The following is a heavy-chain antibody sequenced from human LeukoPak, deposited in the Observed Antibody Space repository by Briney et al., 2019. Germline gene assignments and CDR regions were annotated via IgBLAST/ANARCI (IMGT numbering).Heavy chain of an antibody. V-gene: IGHV3-30*02. CDR3: AKGGGYEAQYYYYYLDV. CDR1: GFTFSSYG. Sequence: GGSLRLSCAASGFTFSSYGIHWVRQAPGKGLEWVAFIRYDGSNKYYVDSVKGRFTVSRDNSKNTLYLQMKSLRAEDTAVYYCAKGGGYEAQYYYYYLDVWGKGTTVTISS. J-gene: IGHJ6*03. CDR2: IRYDGSNK. D-gene: IGHD5-12*01.